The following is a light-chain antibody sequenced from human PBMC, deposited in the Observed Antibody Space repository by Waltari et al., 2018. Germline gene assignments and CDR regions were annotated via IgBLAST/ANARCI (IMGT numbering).Light chain of an antibody. CDR1: QSVLYSSNNKSY. V-gene: IGKV4-1*01. J-gene: IGKJ2*01. Sequence: DIVLTQSPDSLAVSLGERATINCKSSQSVLYSSNNKSYSGWDQQKPGQPPNLHIYWAANRESGVPDRVSGSGSGTDFTLTISSLQAEDVAVYYCHQYYSIPYTFGPGTKLEIK. CDR3: HQYYSIPYT. CDR2: WAA.